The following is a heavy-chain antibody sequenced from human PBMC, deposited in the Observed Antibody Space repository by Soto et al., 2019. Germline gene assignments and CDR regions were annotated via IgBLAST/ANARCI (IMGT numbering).Heavy chain of an antibody. Sequence: ASVKVSCTASGYTLTSYGISWVRQAPGQGLEWMGWISAYNGNTNYAQKLQGRVTINPDTSKNQFSLQLNSVTPEDTAVYYCARDSGLGYSSSQNWFDPWGQGTLVTVSS. D-gene: IGHD6-13*01. J-gene: IGHJ5*02. CDR3: ARDSGLGYSSSQNWFDP. CDR1: GYTLTSYG. V-gene: IGHV1-18*01. CDR2: ISAYNGNT.